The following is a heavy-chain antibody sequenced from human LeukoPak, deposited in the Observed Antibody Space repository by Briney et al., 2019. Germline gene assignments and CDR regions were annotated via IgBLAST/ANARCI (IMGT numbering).Heavy chain of an antibody. Sequence: SVKVSCKASGGTFSIYAISCVPQAPGQGLEWMGGIIPIFGTANYAQKFQGRVTITADESTSTAYMELSRLRSEDTAVYYCASCIVGTRPAFDIWGQGTRVTVSS. CDR3: ASCIVGTRPAFDI. D-gene: IGHD1-26*01. CDR2: IIPIFGTA. V-gene: IGHV1-69*01. J-gene: IGHJ3*02. CDR1: GGTFSIYA.